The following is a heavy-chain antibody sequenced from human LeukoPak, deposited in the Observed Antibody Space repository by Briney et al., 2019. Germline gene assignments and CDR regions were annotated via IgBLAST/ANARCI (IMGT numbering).Heavy chain of an antibody. J-gene: IGHJ6*03. CDR2: ISAYNGNT. CDR1: GYTFTGYY. CDR3: ARDEGGYEAGFYYYYYMDV. Sequence: ASVKVSCKASGYTFTGYYMHWVRQAPGQGLEWMGWISAYNGNTNYAQKLQGRVTMTTDTSTSTAYMELRSLRSDDTAVYYCARDEGGYEAGFYYYYYMDVWGKGTTVTVSS. V-gene: IGHV1-18*04. D-gene: IGHD5-12*01.